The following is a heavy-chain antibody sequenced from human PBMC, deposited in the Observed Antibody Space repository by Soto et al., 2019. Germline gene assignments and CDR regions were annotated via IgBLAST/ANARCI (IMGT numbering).Heavy chain of an antibody. V-gene: IGHV1-18*01. CDR1: RHTLTSYG. D-gene: IGHD3-3*01. CDR3: ARALSYDFWSGYYTADY. CDR2: ISADNGNT. Sequence: ASVTVSCPASRHTLTSYGISWVRQAPGQGLEWLGWISADNGNTNYAQKPTGRVTMTTDTTTGTAYMELRSLRSDDTVVYYCARALSYDFWSGYYTADYGG. J-gene: IGHJ4*01.